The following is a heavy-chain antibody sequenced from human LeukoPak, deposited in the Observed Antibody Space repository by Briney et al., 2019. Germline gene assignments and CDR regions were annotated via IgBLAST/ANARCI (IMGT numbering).Heavy chain of an antibody. J-gene: IGHJ4*02. CDR1: GYSFSNYW. V-gene: IGHV5-51*01. Sequence: GASLKISCEGSGYSFSNYWIGWVRQMPGKGLEWMGIIYPGDYETRYSPSFQGLVTISVDKSISTAYLQWSSLKASDTAMYYCAIPPGYCGSDCSFDHWGQGTLVTVSS. D-gene: IGHD2-21*02. CDR3: AIPPGYCGSDCSFDH. CDR2: IYPGDYET.